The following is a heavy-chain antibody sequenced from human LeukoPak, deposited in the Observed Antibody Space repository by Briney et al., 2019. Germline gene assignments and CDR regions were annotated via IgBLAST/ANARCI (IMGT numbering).Heavy chain of an antibody. CDR1: GGSISSYY. CDR2: IYYSGST. D-gene: IGHD6-19*01. J-gene: IGHJ1*01. CDR3: ARDGSSGWYGAFQH. V-gene: IGHV4-59*01. Sequence: PSETLSLTCTVSGGSISSYYWNWIRQPPGKGLEWIGYIYYSGSTNYNPSLKSRVTISVDTSKNQFSLKLSSVTAADTAVYYCARDGSSGWYGAFQHWGQGTLVTVSS.